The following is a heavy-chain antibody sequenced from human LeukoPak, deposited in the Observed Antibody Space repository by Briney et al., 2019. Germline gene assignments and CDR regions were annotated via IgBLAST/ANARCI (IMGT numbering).Heavy chain of an antibody. CDR2: INHSGST. J-gene: IGHJ6*03. CDR3: ARVKLFYYYYYYMDV. CDR1: GDSISTYY. D-gene: IGHD6-6*01. V-gene: IGHV4-34*01. Sequence: PSETLSLTCTVSGDSISTYYWSWIRQPPGKGLEWIGEINHSGSTNYNPSLKSRVTISVDTSKNQFSLKLSSVTAADTAVYYCARVKLFYYYYYYMDVWGKGTTVTVSS.